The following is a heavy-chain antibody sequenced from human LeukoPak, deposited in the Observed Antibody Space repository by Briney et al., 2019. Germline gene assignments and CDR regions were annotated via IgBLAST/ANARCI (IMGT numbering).Heavy chain of an antibody. CDR1: GYTFTSYY. V-gene: IGHV1-46*01. Sequence: GASVKVSCKASGYTFTSYYMHWVRQAPGQGLEWMGIINPSGGSTSYAQKFQGRVTMTRDTSTSTVYMELSSLRSEDTAVYYCARVAYDYVWGSYSHYFDYWGQGTLVTASS. J-gene: IGHJ4*02. D-gene: IGHD3-16*01. CDR2: INPSGGST. CDR3: ARVAYDYVWGSYSHYFDY.